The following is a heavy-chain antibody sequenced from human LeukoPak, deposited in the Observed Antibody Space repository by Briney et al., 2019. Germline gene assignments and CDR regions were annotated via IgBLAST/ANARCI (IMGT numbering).Heavy chain of an antibody. CDR1: GGSISSYY. D-gene: IGHD2-15*01. V-gene: IGHV4-59*01. CDR2: IYYSGST. Sequence: PSETLSLTCTVSGGSISSYYWSWIRQPPGKGLEWIGYIYYSGSTNYNPSLKSRVTISVDTSKNQFSLKLSSVTAADTAVYYCAREATYCSGGSCYSNYYYYMDVWGKGTPVTVSS. CDR3: AREATYCSGGSCYSNYYYYMDV. J-gene: IGHJ6*03.